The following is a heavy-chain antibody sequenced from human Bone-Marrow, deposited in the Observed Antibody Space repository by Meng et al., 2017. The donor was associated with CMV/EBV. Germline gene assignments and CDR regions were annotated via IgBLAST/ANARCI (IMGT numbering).Heavy chain of an antibody. Sequence: SLKISCAASGFTFGDYAMHWVRQAPGKGLEWVSGISWNSSSIGDADSVKGRFTISRDNAKNSLYLQMNSLRPEDTAVYYCARDGMWVEVVSWRGEMDYWGQGLLVTVSS. CDR1: GFTFGDYA. J-gene: IGHJ4*02. CDR3: ARDGMWVEVVSWRGEMDY. CDR2: ISWNSSSI. V-gene: IGHV3-9*01. D-gene: IGHD3-16*01.